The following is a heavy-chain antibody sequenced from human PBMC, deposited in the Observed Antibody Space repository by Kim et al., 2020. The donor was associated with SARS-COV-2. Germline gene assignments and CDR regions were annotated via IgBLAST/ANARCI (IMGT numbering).Heavy chain of an antibody. J-gene: IGHJ4*02. D-gene: IGHD3-22*01. CDR3: ARDRDSSGYYYGG. Sequence: GGSLRLSCAASGFTFSTYNMNWVRQAPGKGLEWVSYISSSGSTIYYADSVKGRFTISRDNAKNSLYLQMNSLRDEDTAVYYCARDRDSSGYYYGGWGQGTRVTVSS. CDR1: GFTFSTYN. V-gene: IGHV3-48*02. CDR2: ISSSGSTI.